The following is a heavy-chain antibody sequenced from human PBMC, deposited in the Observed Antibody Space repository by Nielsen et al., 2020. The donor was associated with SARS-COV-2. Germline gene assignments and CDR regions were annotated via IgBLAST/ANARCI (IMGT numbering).Heavy chain of an antibody. Sequence: SETLSLTCAVSGVSISSGGYSWSWIRQPPGKGLEWIGYIYHSGRTYYNPSLKSRVTISVDRSKNQFSLKLSSVTAADTAVYYCARGGRITFGGADDAFDIWGQGTRVTVSS. D-gene: IGHD3-16*01. CDR3: ARGGRITFGGADDAFDI. V-gene: IGHV4-30-2*01. J-gene: IGHJ3*02. CDR1: GVSISSGGYS. CDR2: IYHSGRT.